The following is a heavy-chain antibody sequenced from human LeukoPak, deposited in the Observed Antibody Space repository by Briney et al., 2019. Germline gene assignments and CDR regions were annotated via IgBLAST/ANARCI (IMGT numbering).Heavy chain of an antibody. CDR3: ARAPKPYYYGSGSYRYGMDV. Sequence: SETLSLTCAVYGGSFSGYYWSWIRQPPGKGLEWIGEINHSGSTNYNPSLKSRVTISVDTSKNQFSLKLSSATAADTAVYYCARAPKPYYYGSGSYRYGMDVWGQGTTVTVSS. V-gene: IGHV4-34*01. J-gene: IGHJ6*02. CDR2: INHSGST. CDR1: GGSFSGYY. D-gene: IGHD3-10*01.